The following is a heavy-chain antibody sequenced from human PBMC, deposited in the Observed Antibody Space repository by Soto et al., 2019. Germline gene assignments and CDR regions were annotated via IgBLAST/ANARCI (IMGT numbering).Heavy chain of an antibody. CDR2: IIPIFGTA. CDR3: ASGYCSGGSCYSTKTWYNWFDP. J-gene: IGHJ5*02. V-gene: IGHV1-69*13. CDR1: GGTFSSYA. D-gene: IGHD2-15*01. Sequence: ASVKVSGTASGGTFSSYAISCVRQAPGQGLEWMGGIIPIFGTANYAQKFQGRVTITADESTSTAYMELSSLRSEDTAVYYCASGYCSGGSCYSTKTWYNWFDPWGQGTLVTVSS.